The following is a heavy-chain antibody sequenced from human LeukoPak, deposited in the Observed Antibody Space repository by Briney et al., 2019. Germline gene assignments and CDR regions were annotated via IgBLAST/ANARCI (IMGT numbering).Heavy chain of an antibody. Sequence: GGSMRLSCAVSEFTFSSYTMSWVRQAPGKGLQWVSAIGGSGGSTYYADSVKGRFTISRDNSKNTLYLQMNSLRAEDTAVYYCAKARGYYYDAFDIWGQGTMVTVSS. D-gene: IGHD3-22*01. V-gene: IGHV3-23*01. CDR2: IGGSGGST. CDR1: EFTFSSYT. J-gene: IGHJ3*02. CDR3: AKARGYYYDAFDI.